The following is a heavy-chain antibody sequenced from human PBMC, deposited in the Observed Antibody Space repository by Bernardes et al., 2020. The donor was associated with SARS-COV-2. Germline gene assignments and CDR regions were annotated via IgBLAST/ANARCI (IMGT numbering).Heavy chain of an antibody. CDR1: GYTFTSYG. CDR3: ARDGTCSSTSCYRGAFYYYYYGMDV. V-gene: IGHV1-18*04. Sequence: ASVKVSCKASGYTFTSYGISWVRQAPGQGLEWMGWISAYNGNTNYAQKLQGRVTMTTDTSTSTAYMELRSLRSDDTAVYYCARDGTCSSTSCYRGAFYYYYYGMDVWGQGTTVTVSS. J-gene: IGHJ6*02. CDR2: ISAYNGNT. D-gene: IGHD2-2*01.